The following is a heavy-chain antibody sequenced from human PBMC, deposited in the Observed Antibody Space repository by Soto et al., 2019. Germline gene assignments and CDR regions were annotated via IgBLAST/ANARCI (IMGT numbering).Heavy chain of an antibody. CDR1: GFTFSNAW. J-gene: IGHJ4*02. CDR2: IKSKTDGGTT. V-gene: IGHV3-15*01. D-gene: IGHD2-8*01. Sequence: GESLKISCAASGFTFSNAWMSWVRQAPGKGLEWVGRIKSKTDGGTTDYAAPVKGRFTISRDDSKNTLYLQMNSLKTEDTAVYYCTTYGNDPYCTNGVCYDYWGQGTLVTVSS. CDR3: TTYGNDPYCTNGVCYDY.